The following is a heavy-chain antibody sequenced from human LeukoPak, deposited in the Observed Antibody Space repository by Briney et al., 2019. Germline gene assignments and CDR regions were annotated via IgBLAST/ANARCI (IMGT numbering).Heavy chain of an antibody. D-gene: IGHD3-22*01. V-gene: IGHV1-8*03. CDR3: AREVYYDSSGYYN. CDR1: GYTFTSYD. Sequence: GASVKVSCKASGYTFTSYDINWVRQATGQGLEWTGWMNPNSGNTGYAQKFQGRVTITRNTSISTAYMELSSLRSEDTAVYYCAREVYYDSSGYYNWGQGTLVTVSS. J-gene: IGHJ4*02. CDR2: MNPNSGNT.